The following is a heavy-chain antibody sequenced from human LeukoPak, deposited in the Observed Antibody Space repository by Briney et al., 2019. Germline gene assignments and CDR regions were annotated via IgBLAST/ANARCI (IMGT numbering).Heavy chain of an antibody. J-gene: IGHJ5*02. D-gene: IGHD5/OR15-5a*01. CDR1: GFTFSSYG. V-gene: IGHV3-30*02. CDR3: ARGVNAWFDP. Sequence: PGGSLRLSCAASGFTFSSYGMHWVRQAPGKGLEWVAFIRYDGSNKYYADSVKGRFTISRDNAKNSLYLQMNSLRAEDTAVYYCARGVNAWFDPWGQGTLVTVSS. CDR2: IRYDGSNK.